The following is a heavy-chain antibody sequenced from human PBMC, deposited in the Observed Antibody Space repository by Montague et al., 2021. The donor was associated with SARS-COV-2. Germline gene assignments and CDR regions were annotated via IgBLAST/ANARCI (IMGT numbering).Heavy chain of an antibody. CDR1: GFTFSSYW. CDR3: VREGIVATITFDF. J-gene: IGHJ4*02. CDR2: INSDGSST. V-gene: IGHV3-74*01. D-gene: IGHD5-12*01. Sequence: SLRLSCAASGFTFSSYWMHWVRQAPGKGLVWVSRINSDGSSTSYADSVKGRFTVSRDNAKNTLYLQMNSLRAEDTAVYYCVREGIVATITFDFWGQGTLVTVSS.